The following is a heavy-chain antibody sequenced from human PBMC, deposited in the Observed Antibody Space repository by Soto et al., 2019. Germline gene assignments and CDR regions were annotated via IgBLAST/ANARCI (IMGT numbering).Heavy chain of an antibody. CDR2: IYWDDDK. CDR3: AHIMITFGGVSALDAFDF. CDR1: GFSLSTSRVG. J-gene: IGHJ3*01. Sequence: SGPTLVNPTQTLTLTCTFSGFSLSTSRVGXGWIRQPPGKALEWLAIIYWDDDKRYSPSLESRLAITKDTSKNQVVLTMANVDPVDTGTYYCAHIMITFGGVSALDAFDFWGQGTMVTVSS. D-gene: IGHD3-16*01. V-gene: IGHV2-5*02.